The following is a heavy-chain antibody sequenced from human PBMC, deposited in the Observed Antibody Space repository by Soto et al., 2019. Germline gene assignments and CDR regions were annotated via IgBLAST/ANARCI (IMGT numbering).Heavy chain of an antibody. J-gene: IGHJ3*02. CDR2: IYYSGST. CDR3: I. V-gene: IGHV4-59*01. D-gene: IGHD3-10*01. CDR1: GGSISSYY. Sequence: SETLSLTCTVSGGSISSYYWSWIRQPPGKGLEWIGYIYYSGSTNNNPSLKSTLFLQMNSLRVEDTAVYYCARDRGYPDSFDIWGQGTMVTVSS.